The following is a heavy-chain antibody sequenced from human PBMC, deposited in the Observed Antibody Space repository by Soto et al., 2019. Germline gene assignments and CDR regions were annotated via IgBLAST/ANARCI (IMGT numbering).Heavy chain of an antibody. CDR1: GGFISSGGYY. J-gene: IGHJ4*02. CDR3: VRGVIH. V-gene: IGHV4-31*03. Sequence: QVQLQESGPGLVKPSQTLSFTCTVSGGFISSGGYYWSWIRQHPGKGLEWIGYIDYRGSTDYSPSLKSRVTISLDTSKNQFSLKLSSVTAADTAVYFCVRGVIHWGLGTLVTVSS. CDR2: IDYRGST. D-gene: IGHD6-13*01.